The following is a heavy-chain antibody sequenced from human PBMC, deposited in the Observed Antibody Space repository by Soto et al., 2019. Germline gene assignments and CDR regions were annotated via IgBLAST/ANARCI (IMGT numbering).Heavy chain of an antibody. V-gene: IGHV3-23*01. CDR2: ISGSGGST. Sequence: EVQLLESGGGLVQPGGSLRLSCAASGFTFSSYAMSWVRQDPGKGLEWVSAISGSGGSTYYADSVKGRFTISRDNSKSTRDLQMNSMRAEATAVYYCAKVPYSGSYHVGFDYWGQGTLVTVSS. CDR3: AKVPYSGSYHVGFDY. D-gene: IGHD1-26*01. CDR1: GFTFSSYA. J-gene: IGHJ4*02.